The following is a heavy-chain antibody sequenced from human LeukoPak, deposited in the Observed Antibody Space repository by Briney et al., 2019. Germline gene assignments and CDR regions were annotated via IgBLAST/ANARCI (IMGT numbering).Heavy chain of an antibody. CDR1: GFTFGDHA. J-gene: IGHJ4*02. CDR3: TRFVPYLDY. V-gene: IGHV3-49*04. Sequence: GGSLRLSCTASGFTFGDHAMSWVRQAPGKGLEWVGFIRSKTYGKTTEYAASVKGRFTISRDDSKNIAYLQMNSLKTGDTAIYYCTRFVPYLDYWGQGTLVTVSS. D-gene: IGHD3-16*01. CDR2: IRSKTYGKTT.